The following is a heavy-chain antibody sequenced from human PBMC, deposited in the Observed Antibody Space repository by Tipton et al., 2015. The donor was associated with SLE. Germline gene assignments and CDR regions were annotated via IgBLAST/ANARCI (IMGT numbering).Heavy chain of an antibody. J-gene: IGHJ5*02. D-gene: IGHD3-9*01. CDR2: ISYDGSNK. CDR3: AREGGRYFAGFDP. CDR1: GFTFSSYA. Sequence: SLRLSCAASGFTFSSYAMHWVRQAPGKGLEWVAVISYDGSNKYYADSVKGRFTISRDNSKNTLYLQMNSLRAEDTAVYYCAREGGRYFAGFDPWGKGTLVTVSS. V-gene: IGHV3-30*04.